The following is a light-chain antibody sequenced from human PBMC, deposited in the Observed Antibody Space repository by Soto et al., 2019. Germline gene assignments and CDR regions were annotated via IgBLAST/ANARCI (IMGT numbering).Light chain of an antibody. CDR1: QSVRSN. J-gene: IGKJ5*01. CDR3: QQYNNWPSIT. V-gene: IGKV3-15*01. Sequence: EIVMTQSPATLSVSPGERATLSCRASQSVRSNLAWYQQRPGQAPRLLINGASTRATGIPARFSGSGSGTEFTHTISSLQSEDFAVYYCQQYNNWPSITFGQGTRLEIK. CDR2: GAS.